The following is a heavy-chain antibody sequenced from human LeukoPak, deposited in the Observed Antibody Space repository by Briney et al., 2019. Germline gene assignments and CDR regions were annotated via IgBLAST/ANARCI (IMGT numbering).Heavy chain of an antibody. J-gene: IGHJ4*02. CDR1: GFTFSSYA. Sequence: PGGSLRLSCAASGFTFSSYAMHWVRQAPGKGLEYVSAISSNGGSTYYANSVKGRFTIPRDNSKNTLYLQMGSLRAEDMAVCYCAVGTDFWLDWGQGTLVTVSS. V-gene: IGHV3-64*01. CDR2: ISSNGGST. CDR3: AVGTDFWLD. D-gene: IGHD3-3*01.